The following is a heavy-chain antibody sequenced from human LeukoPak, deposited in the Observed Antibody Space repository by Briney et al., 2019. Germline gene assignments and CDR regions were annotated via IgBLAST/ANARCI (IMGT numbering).Heavy chain of an antibody. CDR1: GFTFSSYA. J-gene: IGHJ6*03. D-gene: IGHD3-10*01. CDR3: ARSLRVRGVPDYMDV. CDR2: ISYDGNKK. Sequence: GGSLRLSCAASGFTFSSYAMHWVRQAPGKGLEWVAVISYDGNKKYYADSVKGRFTISRDNSKNTLYLQMNSLRADDTAVYYCARSLRVRGVPDYMDVWGKGTTVTISS. V-gene: IGHV3-30*14.